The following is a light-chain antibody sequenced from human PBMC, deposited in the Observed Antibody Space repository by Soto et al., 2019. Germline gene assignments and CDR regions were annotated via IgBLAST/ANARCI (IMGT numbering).Light chain of an antibody. CDR3: SSYTSISTYV. CDR2: DVT. Sequence: QSALPQPASVSGSPGQSITISCTGTSSDVGGYNFVSWYQQHPDKAPKLMIYDVTNRPSGVSNRFSGSKSGNTASLTISGLQAEDAADYYCSSYTSISTYVFGTGTKVTVL. V-gene: IGLV2-14*01. J-gene: IGLJ1*01. CDR1: SSDVGGYNF.